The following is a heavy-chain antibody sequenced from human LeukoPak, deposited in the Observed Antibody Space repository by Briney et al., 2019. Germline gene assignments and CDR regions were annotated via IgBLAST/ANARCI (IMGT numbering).Heavy chain of an antibody. CDR1: GFALSSHW. V-gene: IGHV3-7*03. CDR2: VNRDGSEA. CDR3: ARNNGMDV. Sequence: GGSLRLSCAASGFALSSHWMTWVRQVPGRGPEWVANVNRDGSEAYYLDSVKGRFTISKDNAKNSLYLQMNSLRAEDTALYHCARNNGMDVWGQGTTVIVSS. J-gene: IGHJ6*02.